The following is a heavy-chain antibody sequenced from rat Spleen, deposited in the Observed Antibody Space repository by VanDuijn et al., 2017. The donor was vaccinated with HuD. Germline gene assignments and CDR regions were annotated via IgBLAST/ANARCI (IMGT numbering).Heavy chain of an antibody. CDR2: ISSDGRRN. Sequence: EVQLVESGGGLVQPGRSLKLSCAASGFTFSDYNMAWVRQAPTKGLEWVATISSDGRRNYYRDSVKGRFTISRDNAKSTLYLQMDSLRSEDTASYYCTTALYVMDAWGQGASVTVSS. CDR1: GFTFSDYN. V-gene: IGHV5S10*01. J-gene: IGHJ4*01. CDR3: TTALYVMDA.